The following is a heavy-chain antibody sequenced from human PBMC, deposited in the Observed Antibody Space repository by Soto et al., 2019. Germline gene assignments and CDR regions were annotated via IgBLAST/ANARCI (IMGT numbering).Heavy chain of an antibody. J-gene: IGHJ6*02. Sequence: SVKVSCKASGGTFSSYAISWVRQAPGQGLEWMGGIIPIFGTANYAQKFQGRVTITADESTSTAYMELSSLRSEDTAVYYCATRIENRLERLRLTYYYYYGMDVWGQGTTVTVSS. CDR3: ATRIENRLERLRLTYYYYYGMDV. V-gene: IGHV1-69*13. CDR1: GGTFSSYA. D-gene: IGHD5-12*01. CDR2: IIPIFGTA.